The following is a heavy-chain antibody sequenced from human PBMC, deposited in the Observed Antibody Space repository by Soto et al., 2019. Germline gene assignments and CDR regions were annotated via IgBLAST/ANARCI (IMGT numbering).Heavy chain of an antibody. Sequence: QVQLVQSGAEVKKPGSSVKVSCKASGGTFSSYTISWVRQAPGQGLEWMGRIIPILGIANYAQKFQGRVTITADKSTSTDYMELSSLRSEDTAVYYCARARMSSSWTSYFDYWGQGTLVTVSS. CDR2: IIPILGIA. V-gene: IGHV1-69*02. CDR3: ARARMSSSWTSYFDY. CDR1: GGTFSSYT. J-gene: IGHJ4*02. D-gene: IGHD6-13*01.